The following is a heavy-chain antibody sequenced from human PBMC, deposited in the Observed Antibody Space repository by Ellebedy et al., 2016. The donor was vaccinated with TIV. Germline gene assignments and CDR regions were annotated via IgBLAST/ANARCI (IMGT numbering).Heavy chain of an antibody. CDR1: GFTFSSYA. CDR3: IFLPYCGGDCYSDYFDY. J-gene: IGHJ4*02. V-gene: IGHV3-30*04. Sequence: GGSLRLSXAASGFTFSSYAMHWVRQAPGKGLEWVAVISYDGSNKYYADSVKGRFTISRDNSKNTLYLQMNSLRAENTAVYYCIFLPYCGGDCYSDYFDYWGQGTLVTVSS. CDR2: ISYDGSNK. D-gene: IGHD2-21*02.